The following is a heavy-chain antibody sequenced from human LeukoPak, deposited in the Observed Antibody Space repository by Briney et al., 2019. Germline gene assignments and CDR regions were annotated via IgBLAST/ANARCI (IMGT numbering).Heavy chain of an antibody. D-gene: IGHD1-26*01. J-gene: IGHJ4*02. CDR2: INHSGST. Sequence: SETLSLTCTLSGGSISSSSAYSGWIRQPPGKGLEWIGEINHSGSTNYNPSLKSRVTISVDTSKNQFSLKRSSVTAADTAVYYRAEPSRGGSHYGRVRMGRGYYVDYWGQGTLVTVSS. CDR3: AEPSRGGSHYGRVRMGRGYYVDY. V-gene: IGHV4-39*07. CDR1: GGSISSSSAY.